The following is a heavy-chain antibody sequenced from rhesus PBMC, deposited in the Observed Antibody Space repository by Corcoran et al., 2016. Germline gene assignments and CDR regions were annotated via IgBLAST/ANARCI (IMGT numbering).Heavy chain of an antibody. CDR3: AGTSNFFDY. J-gene: IGHJ4*01. D-gene: IGHD3-9*01. Sequence: QVQLQESGPGLVKPSETLSLTCAVSGASVSDAYYWSWIRQSPGQGLEWIGNVYGRGGHTNDNPSLKDRVTISIDTSKSHVSLRLSSVTAADTAVYYCAGTSNFFDYWGQGVLVTVSS. V-gene: IGHV4-106*01. CDR1: GASVSDAYY. CDR2: VYGRGGHT.